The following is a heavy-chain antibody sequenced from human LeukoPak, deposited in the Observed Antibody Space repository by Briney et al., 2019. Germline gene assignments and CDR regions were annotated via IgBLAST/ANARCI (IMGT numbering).Heavy chain of an antibody. CDR2: INSDGSST. J-gene: IGHJ4*02. V-gene: IGHV3-74*01. CDR1: GFTFSSYW. Sequence: GGSLRLSCAASGFTFSSYWMHWVRQAPGKGLVWVSRINSDGSSTSYADSVKGRFTISRDNAKNTLYLQMNSLRAEDTAVYYCARGVRNYDILTGYYGPHYFDYWGQGTLVTVSS. D-gene: IGHD3-9*01. CDR3: ARGVRNYDILTGYYGPHYFDY.